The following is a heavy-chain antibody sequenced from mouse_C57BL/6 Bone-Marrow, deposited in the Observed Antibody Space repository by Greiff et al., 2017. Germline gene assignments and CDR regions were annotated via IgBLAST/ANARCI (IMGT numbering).Heavy chain of an antibody. D-gene: IGHD1-1*01. Sequence: QVQLQQPGAELVKPGASVKVSCKASGYTFTSYWMHWVKQRPGQGLEWIGRIHPSDGDTNYNQKFKGKATLTVDKSSSTAYMQLSSLTSEASAVYECAQSDGGSSYGGGYYAMDCWGQGTSVTVSS. J-gene: IGHJ4*01. CDR2: IHPSDGDT. CDR1: GYTFTSYW. CDR3: AQSDGGSSYGGGYYAMDC. V-gene: IGHV1-74*01.